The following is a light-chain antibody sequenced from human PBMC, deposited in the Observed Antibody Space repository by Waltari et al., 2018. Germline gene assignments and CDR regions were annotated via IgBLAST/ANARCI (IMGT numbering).Light chain of an antibody. V-gene: IGKV2-28*01. CDR1: QSLLHSNGYTY. CDR3: MQALQTPYT. J-gene: IGKJ2*01. Sequence: DIVMTQSPLSLPVTPGEPASISCRSSQSLLHSNGYTYLAWYLQKPGQSPQLLIYLSSTRASGVPDRFSGSGSGTDVTLKISRMEAEDVGVYYCMQALQTPYTFGQGTKLEIK. CDR2: LSS.